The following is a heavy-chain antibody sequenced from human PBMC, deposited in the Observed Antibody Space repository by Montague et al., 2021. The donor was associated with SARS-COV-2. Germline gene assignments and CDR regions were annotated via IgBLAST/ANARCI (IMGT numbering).Heavy chain of an antibody. V-gene: IGHV4-34*01. J-gene: IGHJ4*02. CDR2: INHSGTT. Sequence: SETRSLTCAVYGGSFSAYYWSWIRQPPGRGLEWIGEINHSGTTNYKSSLESRLSMSVDTSKNQFSLNLSSVTAADTAVYFCSRTYRGTSDFWGQGILVTVSS. D-gene: IGHD1-7*01. CDR1: GGSFSAYY. CDR3: SRTYRGTSDF.